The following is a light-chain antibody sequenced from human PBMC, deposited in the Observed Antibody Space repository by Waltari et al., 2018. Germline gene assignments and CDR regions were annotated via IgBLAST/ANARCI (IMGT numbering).Light chain of an antibody. CDR3: QMYVKLPVT. CDR1: QSVSGA. V-gene: IGKV3-20*01. Sequence: EIVLTQSPATVSLSPGERATLSCRASQSVSGALAWYQQKPGQAPRLVIYGASSRASGIPERFSGSGFGTDFSLTISRLEPEDFAVYYCQMYVKLPVTFDQGTKVEIK. CDR2: GAS. J-gene: IGKJ1*01.